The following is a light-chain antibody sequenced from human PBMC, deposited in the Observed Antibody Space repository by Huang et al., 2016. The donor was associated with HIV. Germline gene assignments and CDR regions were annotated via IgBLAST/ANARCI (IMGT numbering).Light chain of an antibody. CDR2: GAS. CDR1: QDISSY. CDR3: QKYNNAPPT. Sequence: DIQMTQSPSSLSASVGDRLTITCRASQDISSYLAWYQQKPGKVPKLLIYGASTLQSGVTSRFSGGGSGTDFTLTISSLQPEDVATYYCQKYNNAPPTVGPGTKVHI. J-gene: IGKJ3*01. V-gene: IGKV1-27*01.